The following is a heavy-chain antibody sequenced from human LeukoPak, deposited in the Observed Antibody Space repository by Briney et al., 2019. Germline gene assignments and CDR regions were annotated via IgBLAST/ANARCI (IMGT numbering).Heavy chain of an antibody. CDR2: IYYSGST. D-gene: IGHD1-26*01. Sequence: SETLSLTCTVSGGSISSGDYSWSWIRQPPGKGLEWIGYIYYSGSTYYNPSLKSRVTISVDTSKNQFSLKLSSVTAADTAVYYCARRLSGSYLDPWGQGTLVTVSS. J-gene: IGHJ5*02. CDR3: ARRLSGSYLDP. CDR1: GGSISSGDYS. V-gene: IGHV4-30-4*01.